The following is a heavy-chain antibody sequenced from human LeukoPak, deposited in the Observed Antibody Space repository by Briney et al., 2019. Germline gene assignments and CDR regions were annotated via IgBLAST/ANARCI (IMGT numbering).Heavy chain of an antibody. Sequence: GGSLRLSCAASGFTFYTHYMGWVRQAPGKGLECVSVIYSSGPTYYADSVKGRFTVSRDNSKNTLYLQMNSLRAEDTAVYYCAKRVPYSSSSVYFDNWGQGTLVTVSS. D-gene: IGHD6-6*01. CDR3: AKRVPYSSSSVYFDN. V-gene: IGHV3-53*01. CDR2: IYSSGPT. J-gene: IGHJ4*02. CDR1: GFTFYTHY.